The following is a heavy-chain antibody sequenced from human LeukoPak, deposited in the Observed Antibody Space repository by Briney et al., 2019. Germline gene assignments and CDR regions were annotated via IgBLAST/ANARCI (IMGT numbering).Heavy chain of an antibody. D-gene: IGHD6-6*01. Sequence: GASVKVSCKASGGTFSSYAISWVRQAPGQGLEWMGWIIPIFGTADYAQKFQVRVTITADESTSTAYMELSSLRSEDTAVYYCARLPLRSIAVGYYGMNVWGQGTTVTVSS. CDR1: GGTFSSYA. V-gene: IGHV1-69*13. CDR3: ARLPLRSIAVGYYGMNV. J-gene: IGHJ6*02. CDR2: IIPIFGTA.